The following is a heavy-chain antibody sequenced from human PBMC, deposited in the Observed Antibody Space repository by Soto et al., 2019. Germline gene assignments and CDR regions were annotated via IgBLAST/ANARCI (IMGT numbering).Heavy chain of an antibody. J-gene: IGHJ4*02. CDR1: GFTFSSYA. Sequence: GGSLRLSCAASGFTFSSYAMSWVRQAPGKGLEWVSAISGSGGSTYYADSVKGRFTISRDNSKNTLYLQMNSLRAEDTAVYYCAKDGAGFGVVTNVDYWGQGTLVTVSS. CDR2: ISGSGGST. CDR3: AKDGAGFGVVTNVDY. V-gene: IGHV3-23*01. D-gene: IGHD3-3*01.